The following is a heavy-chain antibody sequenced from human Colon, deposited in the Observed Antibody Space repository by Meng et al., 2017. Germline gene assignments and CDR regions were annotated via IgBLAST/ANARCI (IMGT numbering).Heavy chain of an antibody. CDR2: IDHRGDP. Sequence: QVQLLGAGPGLWKPLGPLSLPCVVSGGSITTNSYWSWVRQSPEKGLEWIGQIDHRGDPYYNPSLKSRVTMSVDRSKSQVSLQLTSVTAADTAVYYCARHGGYYQDYWGQGTLVTVSS. J-gene: IGHJ4*02. D-gene: IGHD4-23*01. CDR3: ARHGGYYQDY. V-gene: IGHV4-4*02. CDR1: GGSITTNSY.